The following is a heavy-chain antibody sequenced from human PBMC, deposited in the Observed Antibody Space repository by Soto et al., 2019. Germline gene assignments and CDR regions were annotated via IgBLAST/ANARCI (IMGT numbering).Heavy chain of an antibody. Sequence: VQLVESGGGVVQPGRSLRLSCAASGFTFSSYGMHWVRQAPGKGLEWVAVIWYDGSNKYYADSVKGRFTISRDNSKNTLYLQMNSLRAEDTAVYYCARGGVRGDTFDYWGQGTLVTVSS. D-gene: IGHD3-10*01. V-gene: IGHV3-33*01. CDR1: GFTFSSYG. CDR3: ARGGVRGDTFDY. J-gene: IGHJ4*02. CDR2: IWYDGSNK.